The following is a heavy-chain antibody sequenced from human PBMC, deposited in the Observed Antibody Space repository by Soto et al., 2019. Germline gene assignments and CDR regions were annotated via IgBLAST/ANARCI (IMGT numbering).Heavy chain of an antibody. D-gene: IGHD3-3*01. CDR2: ISYDGSNK. Sequence: GGSLRLSCAASGFTFSSYGMHWVRQAPGKGLEWVAVISYDGSNKYYADSVKGRFTISRDNSKNTLYLQMSSLRAEDTAVYYCAKDLGFGDFWSGYSGLDVWGQGTTVTVSS. CDR3: AKDLGFGDFWSGYSGLDV. CDR1: GFTFSSYG. J-gene: IGHJ6*02. V-gene: IGHV3-30*18.